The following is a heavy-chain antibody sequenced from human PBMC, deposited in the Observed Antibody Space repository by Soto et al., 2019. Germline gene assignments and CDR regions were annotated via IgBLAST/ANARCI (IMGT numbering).Heavy chain of an antibody. CDR1: GASVSTGAYY. CDR3: VRALRHTAMVYRWFDP. V-gene: IGHV4-31*03. CDR2: IYESGYT. Sequence: PSETLSLTCTVSGASVSTGAYYWGWVRQRPGKGLEWVGYIYESGYTYYNTSLKSRLTISLDRSNNQFSLGLTSVTAADTAVYYCVRALRHTAMVYRWFDPWGQGTLVTVSS. D-gene: IGHD5-18*01. J-gene: IGHJ5*02.